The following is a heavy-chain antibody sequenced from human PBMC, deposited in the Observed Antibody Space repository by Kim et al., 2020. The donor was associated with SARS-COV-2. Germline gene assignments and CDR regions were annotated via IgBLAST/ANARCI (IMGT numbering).Heavy chain of an antibody. D-gene: IGHD4-17*01. V-gene: IGHV4-30-4*01. Sequence: SETLSLTCTVSGGSISSGDYYWSWIRQPPGKGLEWIGYIYYSGSTYYNPSLKSRVTISVDTSKNQFSLKLSSVTAADTAVYYCARVSSFDYGDYLRGYYGMDVWGQGTTVTVSS. J-gene: IGHJ6*02. CDR1: GGSISSGDYY. CDR2: IYYSGST. CDR3: ARVSSFDYGDYLRGYYGMDV.